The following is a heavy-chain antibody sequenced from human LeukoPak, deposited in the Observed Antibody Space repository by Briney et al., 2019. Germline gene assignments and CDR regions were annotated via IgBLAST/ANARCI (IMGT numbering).Heavy chain of an antibody. Sequence: GGSLRLSCEDSEFTFSSYWMHWVRQAPGKGLVWVSRISSDGSSTSYADSVKGRFTVSRDNAKKTLYLQMNSVRAEDTAVYYCARDFKEADPWGQGTLVTVSS. J-gene: IGHJ5*02. CDR2: ISSDGSST. V-gene: IGHV3-74*01. CDR3: ARDFKEADP. CDR1: EFTFSSYW.